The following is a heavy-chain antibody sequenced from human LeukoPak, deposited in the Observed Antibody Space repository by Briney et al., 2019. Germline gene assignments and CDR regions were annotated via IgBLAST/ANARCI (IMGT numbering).Heavy chain of an antibody. Sequence: GASVKVSCKASGYTFTSYAMHWVRQAPGQRLEWMGWINAGNGNTKYSQEFQGRVTITRDTSASTAYMELSRLRSDDTAVYYCARGSGRGGNPAADFDYWGQGTLVTVSS. J-gene: IGHJ4*02. CDR1: GYTFTSYA. V-gene: IGHV1-3*01. CDR2: INAGNGNT. CDR3: ARGSGRGGNPAADFDY. D-gene: IGHD4-23*01.